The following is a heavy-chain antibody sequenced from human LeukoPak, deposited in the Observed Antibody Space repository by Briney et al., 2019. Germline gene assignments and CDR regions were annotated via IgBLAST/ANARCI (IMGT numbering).Heavy chain of an antibody. CDR3: ARGGYYDILTGSTDGMDV. CDR2: IYYSGST. Sequence: PSETLSLTCTVSGGSISSYYWSWIRQPPGKGLEWIGYIYYSGSTNYNPSLKSRVTISVDTSKNQFSLKLSSVTAADTAVYYCARGGYYDILTGSTDGMDVWGQGTTVTVFS. CDR1: GGSISSYY. J-gene: IGHJ6*02. V-gene: IGHV4-59*01. D-gene: IGHD3-9*01.